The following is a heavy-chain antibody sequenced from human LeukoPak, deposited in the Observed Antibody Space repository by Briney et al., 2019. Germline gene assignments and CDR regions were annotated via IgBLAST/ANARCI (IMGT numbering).Heavy chain of an antibody. CDR1: GYTFTVYY. CDR2: INPNSGDT. CDR3: ARQRSGSNWDY. J-gene: IGHJ4*02. V-gene: IGHV1-2*02. D-gene: IGHD1-26*01. Sequence: ASVKVSCKPSGYTFTVYYMHWVRQAPGLGLEWMGWINPNSGDTNYAQKFQGRVTMTRDTSISTAYMELSRLRSDDTAVYYCARQRSGSNWDYWGQGTLVTVSS.